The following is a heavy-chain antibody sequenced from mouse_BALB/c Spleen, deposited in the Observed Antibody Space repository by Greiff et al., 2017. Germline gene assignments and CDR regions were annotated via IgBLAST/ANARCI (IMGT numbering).Heavy chain of an antibody. CDR2: ISYSGST. CDR1: GYSITSDYA. V-gene: IGHV3-2*02. D-gene: IGHD3-3*01. CDR3: AREGFRVMDY. Sequence: EVKLLESGPGLVKPSQSLSLTCTVTGYSITSDYAWNWIRQFPGNKLEWMGYISYSGSTSYNPSLKSRISITRDTSKNQFFLQLNSVTTEDTATYYCAREGFRVMDYWGQGTSVTVSS. J-gene: IGHJ4*01.